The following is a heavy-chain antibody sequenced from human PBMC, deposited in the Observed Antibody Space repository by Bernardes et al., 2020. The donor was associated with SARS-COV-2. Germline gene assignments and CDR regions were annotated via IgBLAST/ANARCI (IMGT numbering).Heavy chain of an antibody. CDR2: ISGSGGRT. Sequence: GGSLRLSCAASGFPFISFAMSWVRQAPGKGLEWVSVISGSGGRTNYADSVKGRFTISRDNSKNTLFLQMNSLRAEDTAVYYYAKPGTDYWGQGTLVTVSS. CDR1: GFPFISFA. V-gene: IGHV3-23*01. D-gene: IGHD1-1*01. J-gene: IGHJ4*02. CDR3: AKPGTDY.